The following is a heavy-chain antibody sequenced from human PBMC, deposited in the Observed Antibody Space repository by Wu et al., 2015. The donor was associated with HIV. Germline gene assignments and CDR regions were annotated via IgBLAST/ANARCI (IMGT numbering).Heavy chain of an antibody. D-gene: IGHD2-2*01. V-gene: IGHV1-18*01. Sequence: QVQLVQSGAEVKKPGASVKVSCKASGYTFTSYGISWVRQAPGQGLEWMGWISAYNGNTNYAQKLQGRVTMTTDTSTSTAYMELRSLRSDDTAVYYCARASGYCSSTSCNYYFDYWGQGTLVTVSS. CDR1: GYTFTSYG. CDR3: ARASGYCSSTSCNYYFDY. CDR2: ISAYNGNT. J-gene: IGHJ4*02.